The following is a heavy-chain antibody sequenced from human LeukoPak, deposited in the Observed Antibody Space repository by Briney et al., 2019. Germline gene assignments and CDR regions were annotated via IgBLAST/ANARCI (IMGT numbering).Heavy chain of an antibody. CDR3: AKSGSGSYYIGYMDV. V-gene: IGHV3-7*01. D-gene: IGHD3-10*01. Sequence: SGGSLRLSCAASGFTFSSYWMSWVRQAPGKGLEWVANIKQDGSEKYYVDSVKGRFTISRDNAKNSLYLQMNSLRAEDTAVYYCAKSGSGSYYIGYMDVWGKGTTVTVSS. CDR2: IKQDGSEK. J-gene: IGHJ6*03. CDR1: GFTFSSYW.